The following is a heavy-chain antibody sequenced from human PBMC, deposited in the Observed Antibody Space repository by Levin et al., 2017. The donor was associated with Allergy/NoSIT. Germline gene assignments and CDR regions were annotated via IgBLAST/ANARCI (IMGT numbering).Heavy chain of an antibody. CDR2: ISRDSIFI. V-gene: IGHV3-21*05. CDR1: GFTFSSYS. D-gene: IGHD2-2*01. J-gene: IGHJ3*02. CDR3: ARDDKYAFDI. Sequence: PGESLKISCAASGFTFSSYSLNWVRQAPGKGLEWVSYISRDSIFIDYTDSVKGRFTISRDNAKNSLYLQMNSLRAEDTAVYFCARDDKYAFDIWGQGTMVSVSS.